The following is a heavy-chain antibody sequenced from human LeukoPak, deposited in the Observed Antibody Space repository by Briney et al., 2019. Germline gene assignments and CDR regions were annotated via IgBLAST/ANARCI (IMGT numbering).Heavy chain of an antibody. D-gene: IGHD6-19*01. Sequence: GGSLRLSCAASGFTFSTYWMHWVRQAPGKGLVWVSTITSDGSTYYADSVKGRFTISRDNSKNTLYLQMNSLRAEDTAVYYCAKDKWDSSGWYSDYWGQGTLVTVSS. CDR1: GFTFSTYW. CDR2: ITSDGST. CDR3: AKDKWDSSGWYSDY. J-gene: IGHJ4*02. V-gene: IGHV3-23*01.